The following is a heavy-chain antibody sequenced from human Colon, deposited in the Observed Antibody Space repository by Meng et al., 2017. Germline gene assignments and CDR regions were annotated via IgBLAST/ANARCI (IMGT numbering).Heavy chain of an antibody. CDR1: GGSISSTNW. J-gene: IGHJ1*01. V-gene: IGHV4-4*02. CDR3: AREDGSIGFTPAGQ. Sequence: QGQLKGWGPGLVKPSGPLSLPCAVSGGSISSTNWWSWIRQPPGKGLEWIGEISQSGSSNYNPSLKSRVTMSLDKSKNHFFLNLSSVSAADTAVYYCAREDGSIGFTPAGQWGQGTLVTVSS. D-gene: IGHD1-26*01. CDR2: ISQSGSS.